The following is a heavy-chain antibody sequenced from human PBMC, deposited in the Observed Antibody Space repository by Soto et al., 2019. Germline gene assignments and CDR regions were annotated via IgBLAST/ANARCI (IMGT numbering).Heavy chain of an antibody. J-gene: IGHJ3*01. Sequence: ASVKVSCKASGYTFTSYDINWVRQAPGQGLEWMGWISGYSGITNYAPRLQDRVTITTDTSTSTAYMELRSLRSDDTAIFYCARDDASSSRARAFDLWGQGTMVTVSS. D-gene: IGHD6-13*01. V-gene: IGHV1-18*01. CDR2: ISGYSGIT. CDR1: GYTFTSYD. CDR3: ARDDASSSRARAFDL.